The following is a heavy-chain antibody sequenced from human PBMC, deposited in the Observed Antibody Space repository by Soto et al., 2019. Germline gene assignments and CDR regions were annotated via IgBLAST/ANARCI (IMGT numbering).Heavy chain of an antibody. CDR2: ISAYNGNT. J-gene: IGHJ3*02. D-gene: IGHD3-10*01. V-gene: IGHV1-18*01. CDR3: ARGYGSGSYFEDAFDI. CDR1: GYTFTSYG. Sequence: ASVKVSCKASGYTFTSYGISWVRQAPGQGLEWMGWISAYNGNTNYAQKLQGRVTMTTDTSTSTAYMELRSLRSDDTAVYYCARGYGSGSYFEDAFDIWGQGTMVTVSS.